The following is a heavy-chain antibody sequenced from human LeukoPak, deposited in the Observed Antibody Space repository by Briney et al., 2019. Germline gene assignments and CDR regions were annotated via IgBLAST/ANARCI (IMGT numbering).Heavy chain of an antibody. CDR2: INPDGGNT. Sequence: ASVKVSCKASGYTFTNSYIHWVRQAPGQVLEWMGLINPDGGNTNYAQNFQGRVTLTRDTSTSTVYMELSSLRSDDTAVYYCARGGCSSTSCQTIWFDPWGQGTLVTVSS. CDR1: GYTFTNSY. V-gene: IGHV1-46*01. D-gene: IGHD2-2*01. J-gene: IGHJ5*02. CDR3: ARGGCSSTSCQTIWFDP.